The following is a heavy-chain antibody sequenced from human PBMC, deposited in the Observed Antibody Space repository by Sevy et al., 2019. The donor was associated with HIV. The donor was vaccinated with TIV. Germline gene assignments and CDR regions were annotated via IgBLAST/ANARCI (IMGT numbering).Heavy chain of an antibody. CDR1: GFTFSDYY. V-gene: IGHV3-11*01. D-gene: IGHD6-19*01. J-gene: IGHJ4*02. CDR3: AREMSSSRDDLDD. Sequence: GGSLRLSCAASGFTFSDYYMTWIRQAPAKGLDWVSYISNRGNTRKYAASVKGRFTISMDKAKNSLYLQMNSLRAEDTAVYYCAREMSSSRDDLDDWGQGTMVTVSS. CDR2: ISNRGNTR.